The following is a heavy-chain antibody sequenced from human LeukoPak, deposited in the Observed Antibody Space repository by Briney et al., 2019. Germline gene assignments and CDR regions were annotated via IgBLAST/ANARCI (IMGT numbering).Heavy chain of an antibody. J-gene: IGHJ5*02. D-gene: IGHD5/OR15-5a*01. CDR1: GFTFSSHG. V-gene: IGHV3-74*01. CDR3: TRRVSATRWFDP. Sequence: AGGSLRLSCAASGFTFSSHGMHWVRQAPGKGLVWVSRISGDGTATIYADSVKGRFTISRDNADNTLYLQMTSLRVEDTAVYYCTRRVSATRWFDPWGQGTLVSVSS. CDR2: ISGDGTAT.